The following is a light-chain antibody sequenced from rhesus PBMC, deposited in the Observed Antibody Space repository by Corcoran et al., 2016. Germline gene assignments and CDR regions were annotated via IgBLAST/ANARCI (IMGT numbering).Light chain of an antibody. CDR3: LQHNSYPLT. J-gene: IGKJ4*01. CDR2: AAS. Sequence: DIQMTQSPSSLSASIGDTVTITCRASQAISSSLNWFQQKPGKAPKVLVYAASILGSGVPSRFSGSGSGTDFTLTIRSLQPEDFAVYYCLQHNSYPLTFGGGTKVELK. CDR1: QAISSS. V-gene: IGKV1-28*03.